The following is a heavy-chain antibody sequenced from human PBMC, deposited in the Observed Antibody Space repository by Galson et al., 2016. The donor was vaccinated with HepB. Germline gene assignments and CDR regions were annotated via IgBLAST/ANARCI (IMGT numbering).Heavy chain of an antibody. CDR3: AKGNTVPDY. V-gene: IGHV3-7*03. CDR1: GFTFSRYW. D-gene: IGHD4-11*01. J-gene: IGHJ4*02. Sequence: SLRLSCAASGFTFSRYWMAWVRQAPGKGLEWVANIKLDGSEKYYVDSVRGRFTISRDNSKNTLYLQMRTLRVEDTAVYYCAKGNTVPDYWGQGTLVTVSS. CDR2: IKLDGSEK.